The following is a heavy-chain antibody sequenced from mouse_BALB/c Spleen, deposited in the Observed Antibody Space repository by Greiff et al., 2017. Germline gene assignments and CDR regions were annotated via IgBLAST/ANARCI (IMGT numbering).Heavy chain of an antibody. CDR2: IDPANGNT. CDR1: GFNIKDTY. D-gene: IGHD2-1*01. Sequence: VQLKQSGAELVKPGASVKLSCTASGFNIKDTYMHWVKQRPEQGLEWIGRIDPANGNTKYDPKFQGKATITADTSSNTAYLQLSSLTSEDTAVYYCALYYGTFAYWGQGTLVTVSA. J-gene: IGHJ3*01. V-gene: IGHV14-3*02. CDR3: ALYYGTFAY.